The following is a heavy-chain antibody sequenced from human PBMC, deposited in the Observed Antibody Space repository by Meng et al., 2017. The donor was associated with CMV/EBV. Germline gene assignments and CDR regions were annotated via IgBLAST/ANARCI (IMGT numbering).Heavy chain of an antibody. Sequence: GESLKISCAASGFTFSSYSMNWVRQAPGKGLEWVSSISSSSSYIYYADSVKGRFIISRDNAKNSLYLQMNSLRAEDTAVYYCASRTAVAEFDYWGQGTLVTVSS. D-gene: IGHD6-19*01. CDR3: ASRTAVAEFDY. J-gene: IGHJ4*02. V-gene: IGHV3-21*01. CDR2: ISSSSSYI. CDR1: GFTFSSYS.